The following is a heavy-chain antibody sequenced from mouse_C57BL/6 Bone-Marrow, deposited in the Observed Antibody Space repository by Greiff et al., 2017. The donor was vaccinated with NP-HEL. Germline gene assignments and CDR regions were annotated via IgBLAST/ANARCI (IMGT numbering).Heavy chain of an antibody. V-gene: IGHV1-69*01. CDR2: IDPSDSYT. J-gene: IGHJ1*03. CDR1: GYTFTSYW. D-gene: IGHD3-2*02. CDR3: ARDSSCYEYFDV. Sequence: QVQLQQPGAELVMPGASVKLSCKASGYTFTSYWMHWVKQRPGQGLEWIGEIDPSDSYTNYNQKFKGKSTLTVDKSSSTAYMQLSSLTSEDSAVYYCARDSSCYEYFDVWGTGTTVTVSS.